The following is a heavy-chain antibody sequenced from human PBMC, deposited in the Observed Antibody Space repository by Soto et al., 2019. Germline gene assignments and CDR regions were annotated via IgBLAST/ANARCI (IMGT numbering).Heavy chain of an antibody. CDR3: ARDAGYCSGGSCYMRWFDP. D-gene: IGHD2-15*01. Sequence: ASVKVSCKASGGTFSSYAISWVRQAPGQGLEWMGGIIPIFGTANYAQKFQGRVTITADESTSTAYMELSSLRSEDTAVYYCARDAGYCSGGSCYMRWFDPWGQGTLVTVSS. J-gene: IGHJ5*02. CDR1: GGTFSSYA. V-gene: IGHV1-69*13. CDR2: IIPIFGTA.